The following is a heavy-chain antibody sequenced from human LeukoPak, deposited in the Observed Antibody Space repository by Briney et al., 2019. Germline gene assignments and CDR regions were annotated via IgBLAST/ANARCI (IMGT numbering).Heavy chain of an antibody. D-gene: IGHD3-9*01. CDR1: GYSFTSYW. CDR3: ARRVDYDILTGYYRHYFDY. V-gene: IGHV5-51*01. Sequence: GESLKISCKGSGYSFTSYWIGWVRHMPGKGLEWMGIIYPGDSDTRYSPSFQGQVTIPADQSISTAYLQWSSLKASDTAMYYCARRVDYDILTGYYRHYFDYWGQGTLVTVSS. J-gene: IGHJ4*02. CDR2: IYPGDSDT.